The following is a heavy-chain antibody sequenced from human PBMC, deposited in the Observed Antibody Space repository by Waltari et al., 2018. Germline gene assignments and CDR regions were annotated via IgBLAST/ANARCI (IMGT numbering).Heavy chain of an antibody. CDR2: SDPEECET. D-gene: IGHD1-26*01. J-gene: IGHJ3*02. V-gene: IGHV1-24*01. CDR1: GSTLTELS. Sequence: QVQLVQSGAEVKKPGASVTVSCKVSGSTLTELSMHWVRRGHGRGLGWMGGSDPEECETSYAQKFRGRVTMNEDTSTDTAYMELSSLRSEDTAVYYCATDRAWEDHAFDIWGQGTMVTVSS. CDR3: ATDRAWEDHAFDI.